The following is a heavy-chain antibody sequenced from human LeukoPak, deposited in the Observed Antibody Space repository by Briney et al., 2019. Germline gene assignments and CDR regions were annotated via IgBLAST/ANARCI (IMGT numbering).Heavy chain of an antibody. J-gene: IGHJ4*02. D-gene: IGHD2-2*01. CDR1: GFTFSSYS. CDR2: ISSSSSCI. Sequence: GGSLRLSCAASGFTFSSYSMNWVRQAPGKGLEWVSSISSSSSCIYYADSVKGRFTISRDNAKNSLYLQMNSLRAEDTAVYYCARSIGCSSTSCYFDYWGQGTLVTGSS. V-gene: IGHV3-21*01. CDR3: ARSIGCSSTSCYFDY.